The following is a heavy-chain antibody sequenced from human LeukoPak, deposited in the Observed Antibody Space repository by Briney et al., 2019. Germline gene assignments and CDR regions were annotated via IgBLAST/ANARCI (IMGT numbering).Heavy chain of an antibody. V-gene: IGHV1-18*01. Sequence: ASVKVSCKASGYTFTSYGISWVRQAPEQGLEWMGWISAYNGNTNYAQKLQGRVTMTTDTSTSTAYMELRSLRSEDTAVYYCARARPYYYGSGSYQKLFDYWGQGTLVTVSS. D-gene: IGHD3-10*01. CDR1: GYTFTSYG. CDR3: ARARPYYYGSGSYQKLFDY. CDR2: ISAYNGNT. J-gene: IGHJ4*02.